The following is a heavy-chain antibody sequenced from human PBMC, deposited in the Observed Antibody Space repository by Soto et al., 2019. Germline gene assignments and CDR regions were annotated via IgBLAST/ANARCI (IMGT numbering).Heavy chain of an antibody. V-gene: IGHV3-53*01. J-gene: IGHJ5*02. Sequence: SLRLSCAASGFTVSSKYMNWVRQAPGKGLEWVSIIWSAGLTYYADSVRGRFTISRDISKNILFLQMNNLRAEDSAIYYCAREPPPDLWGQGTLVTVSS. CDR3: AREPPPDL. CDR1: GFTVSSKY. CDR2: IWSAGLT.